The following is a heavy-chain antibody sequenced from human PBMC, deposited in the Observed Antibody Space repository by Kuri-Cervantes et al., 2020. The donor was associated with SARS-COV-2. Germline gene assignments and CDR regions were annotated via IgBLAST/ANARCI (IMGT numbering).Heavy chain of an antibody. CDR3: ARVSKPRSGIAVAGTNFDY. CDR2: IYYSGST. J-gene: IGHJ4*02. CDR1: GGSISSGGYY. Sequence: CTVSGGSISSGGYYWSWIRQHPGKGLEWIGYIYYSGSTYYNPSLKSRVTISVDTSKNQFSLKLSSVTAADTAVYYCARVSKPRSGIAVAGTNFDYWGQGTLVTVSS. D-gene: IGHD6-13*01. V-gene: IGHV4-31*03.